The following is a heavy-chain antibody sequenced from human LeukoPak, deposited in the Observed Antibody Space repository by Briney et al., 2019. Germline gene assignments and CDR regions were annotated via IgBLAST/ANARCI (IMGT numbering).Heavy chain of an antibody. V-gene: IGHV4-59*06. J-gene: IGHJ4*02. CDR3: ARTYGSYLDYFDY. CDR1: GGSISSYY. Sequence: SETLSLTCTVSGGSISSYYWSWIRQHPGKGLEWIGYIYYSGSTYYNPSLKSRVTISVDTSKNQFSLKLSSVTAADTAVYYCARTYGSYLDYFDYWGQGTLVTVSS. CDR2: IYYSGST. D-gene: IGHD1-26*01.